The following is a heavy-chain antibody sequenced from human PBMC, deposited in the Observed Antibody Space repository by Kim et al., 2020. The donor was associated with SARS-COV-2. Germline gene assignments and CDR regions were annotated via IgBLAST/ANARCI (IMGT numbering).Heavy chain of an antibody. CDR3: TRGSGGGNSGY. V-gene: IGHV5-10-1*01. J-gene: IGHJ4*02. Sequence: YINYNPSVQGHVTISLDKSINTAYLQWSSLRASDTAIYYCTRGSGGGNSGYWGQGTLVTVSS. CDR2: YI. D-gene: IGHD2-21*02.